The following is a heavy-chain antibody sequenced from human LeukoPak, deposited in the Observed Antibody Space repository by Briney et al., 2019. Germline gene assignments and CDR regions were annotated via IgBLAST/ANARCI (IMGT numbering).Heavy chain of an antibody. Sequence: SSETLSLTCTVSGGSIRSSSYYWGWIRQPPGKGLEWIGSIYYRGSSHYDPSLKSRVTISVDTSKNQFSLNLSSVTAADTAMCYCARAVGTSRNFFDYWGQGTLVTVSS. CDR2: IYYRGSS. D-gene: IGHD4-23*01. J-gene: IGHJ4*02. V-gene: IGHV4-39*07. CDR3: ARAVGTSRNFFDY. CDR1: GGSIRSSSYY.